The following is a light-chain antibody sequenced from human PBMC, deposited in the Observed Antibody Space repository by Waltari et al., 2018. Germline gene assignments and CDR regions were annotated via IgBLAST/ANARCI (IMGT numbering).Light chain of an antibody. Sequence: SYELTQPPSVSVSPGQTARITCSGDALPKQYVYWYQPKSGQAPILVMDKDRERPSGGPGGISGSSSGTTVTLTISGVQAEDEADDYCQTGDNSGTNRVLFGGGTKLTVL. CDR1: ALPKQY. V-gene: IGLV3-25*03. CDR2: KDR. J-gene: IGLJ2*01. CDR3: QTGDNSGTNRVL.